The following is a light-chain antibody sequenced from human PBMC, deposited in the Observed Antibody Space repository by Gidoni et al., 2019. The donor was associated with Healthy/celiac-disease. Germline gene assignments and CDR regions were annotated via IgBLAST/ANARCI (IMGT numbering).Light chain of an antibody. J-gene: IGKJ1*01. Sequence: AIRITQSPSSLSASTGDRVTITCRASQGISSYLAWYQQKPGKAPKLLIYAASTLQSGVPSRFSGSGSGTDFTLTIGCLQSEDFATYYCQQYYSYPLFGQGTKVEIK. V-gene: IGKV1-8*01. CDR1: QGISSY. CDR2: AAS. CDR3: QQYYSYPL.